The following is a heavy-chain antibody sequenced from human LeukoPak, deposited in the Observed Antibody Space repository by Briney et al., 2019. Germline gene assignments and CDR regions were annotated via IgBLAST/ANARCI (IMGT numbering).Heavy chain of an antibody. D-gene: IGHD3-10*01. Sequence: SETLSLTCTVSGGSISSGGYYWSWIRQHPGKGLEGIGYIYYSGSTYYNPSLKSRVTISVDTSKNQFSLKLSSVTAADTAVYYCARDRITMVRARSFYGMDVWGQGTTVTVSS. J-gene: IGHJ6*02. CDR1: GGSISSGGYY. CDR2: IYYSGST. V-gene: IGHV4-31*03. CDR3: ARDRITMVRARSFYGMDV.